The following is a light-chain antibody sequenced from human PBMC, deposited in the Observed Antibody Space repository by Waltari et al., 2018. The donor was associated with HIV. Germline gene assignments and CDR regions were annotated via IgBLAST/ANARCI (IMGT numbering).Light chain of an antibody. V-gene: IGLV3-21*02. Sequence: YVLTQPPSVSVAPGQTARMTCWGTKTGDKSVHWYQQRPGQAPVVVGYDDSDRPSGISERISGSNSGNTATLIISRVEAGDEADYYCQVWDGGSDPPGVFGGGTRLTVL. J-gene: IGLJ3*02. CDR2: DDS. CDR1: KTGDKS. CDR3: QVWDGGSDPPGV.